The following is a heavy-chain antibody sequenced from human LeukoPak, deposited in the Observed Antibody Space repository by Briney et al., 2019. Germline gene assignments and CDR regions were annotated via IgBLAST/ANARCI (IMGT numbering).Heavy chain of an antibody. J-gene: IGHJ4*02. CDR2: IKQDGSEK. CDR3: ARENGGPTSAYFDY. D-gene: IGHD1-26*01. V-gene: IGHV3-7*01. CDR1: GFTFISYW. Sequence: TGGSLRLSCAASGFTFISYWMGWVRQAPGKGLEWVANIKQDGSEKYYVDSVKGRFTISRDNAKNSLYLQMNSLRAEATAVYYCARENGGPTSAYFDYWGQGTLVTVSS.